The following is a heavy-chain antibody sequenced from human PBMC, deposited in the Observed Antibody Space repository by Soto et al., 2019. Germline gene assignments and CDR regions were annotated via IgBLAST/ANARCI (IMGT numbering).Heavy chain of an antibody. CDR2: ISGRSSYI. Sequence: EVRLVESGGGLVKPGGSLXXSXXXXXXXXXNXXXXXXXXAXXNGLEWVASISGRSSYIYYADSLRGRFTISRDNTKKSLFLKMNNLRAEDTAVYYCATTGWRISDYWGQGTLVTVSS. CDR3: ATTGWRISDY. CDR1: XXXXXNXX. V-gene: IGHV3-21*02. J-gene: IGHJ4*02.